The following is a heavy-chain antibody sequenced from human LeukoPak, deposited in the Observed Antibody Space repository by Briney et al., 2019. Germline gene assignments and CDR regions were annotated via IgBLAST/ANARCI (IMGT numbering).Heavy chain of an antibody. CDR2: ISGSSGYI. Sequence: GGSLRLSCAASGFTFSSYSLNWVRQAPGKGLEWVSSISGSSGYIYYADSVKGRFAISRDNAENSLYLQMNSLRAEDTAVYYCARDRQGYYSHDYWGQGTLVTVSS. J-gene: IGHJ4*02. CDR3: ARDRQGYYSHDY. CDR1: GFTFSSYS. V-gene: IGHV3-21*01. D-gene: IGHD2-15*01.